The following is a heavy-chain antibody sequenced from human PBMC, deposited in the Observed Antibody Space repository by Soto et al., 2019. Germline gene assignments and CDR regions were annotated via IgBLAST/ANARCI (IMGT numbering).Heavy chain of an antibody. CDR2: INPNSGGT. V-gene: IGHV1-2*04. D-gene: IGHD1-1*01. CDR1: GYTFTGYY. Sequence: ASVKVSCKASGYTFTGYYMHWVRQAPGQGLEWMGWINPNSGGTNYAQKFQGWVTMTRDTSISTAYMELSRLRSDDTAVYYCAREPATAKPEGVDFWGQGTLGTVS. CDR3: AREPATAKPEGVDF. J-gene: IGHJ4*02.